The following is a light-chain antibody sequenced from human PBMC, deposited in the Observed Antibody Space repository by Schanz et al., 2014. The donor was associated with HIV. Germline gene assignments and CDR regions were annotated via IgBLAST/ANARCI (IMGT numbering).Light chain of an antibody. J-gene: IGLJ1*01. V-gene: IGLV1-44*01. CDR1: TSNIGRNV. CDR3: SSWDDNLKGPV. CDR2: TNN. Sequence: QAVVTQPPSASGTPGQRVTISCSGSTSNIGRNVVSWHQQLPGTAPKLIIHTNNQRPSGVPDRFSASKSGTSASLAITGLQSADEGDYYCSSWDDNLKGPVFGTGTKLTVL.